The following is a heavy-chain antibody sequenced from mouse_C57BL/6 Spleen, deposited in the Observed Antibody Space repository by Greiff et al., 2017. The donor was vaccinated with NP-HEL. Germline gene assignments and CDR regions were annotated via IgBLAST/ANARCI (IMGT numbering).Heavy chain of an antibody. CDR2: IDPSDSYT. J-gene: IGHJ3*01. D-gene: IGHD2-1*01. Sequence: VQLQQPGAELVRPGTSVKLSCKASGYTFTSYWMHWVKQRPGQGLEWIGVIDPSDSYTNYNQKFKGKATLTVDTSSSTAHMQLSSLTSEDSAVYYCARGGNYPFAYWGQGTLVTVSA. V-gene: IGHV1-59*01. CDR1: GYTFTSYW. CDR3: ARGGNYPFAY.